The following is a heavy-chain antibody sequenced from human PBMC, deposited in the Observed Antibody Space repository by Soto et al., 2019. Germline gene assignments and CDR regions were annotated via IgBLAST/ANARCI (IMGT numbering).Heavy chain of an antibody. CDR3: ARGAWGGYSGYDDAFDI. Sequence: XRTMSLTCAVYAWSFSGYYWSWMRQHTGRGLEWIGEINHSGSTNYNPSLKSRVTISVDTCKNQFSLKLSSVTAADTAVYYCARGAWGGYSGYDDAFDIWGQGTRVTVSS. CDR1: AWSFSGYY. D-gene: IGHD5-12*01. J-gene: IGHJ3*02. CDR2: INHSGST. V-gene: IGHV4-34*01.